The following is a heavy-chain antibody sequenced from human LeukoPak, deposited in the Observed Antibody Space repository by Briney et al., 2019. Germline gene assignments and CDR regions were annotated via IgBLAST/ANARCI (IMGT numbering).Heavy chain of an antibody. V-gene: IGHV3-23*01. CDR1: GFTFSSYA. J-gene: IGHJ4*02. D-gene: IGHD6-19*01. Sequence: GGSLRLSCEASGFTFSSYAMYWVRQAPGKGLEWVAGIFGSGGSAHYADSAKGRFTISRDNSKNTVYLQINSLTAEDTAVYYCGKTTTGYSSGQKPARPVDYGGQGTLVTVS. CDR3: GKTTTGYSSGQKPARPVDY. CDR2: IFGSGGSA.